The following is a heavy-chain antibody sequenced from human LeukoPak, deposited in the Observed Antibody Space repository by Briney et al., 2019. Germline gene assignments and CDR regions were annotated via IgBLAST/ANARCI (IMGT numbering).Heavy chain of an antibody. CDR3: ARVLTEFLVGATKGPFDY. V-gene: IGHV1-69*13. D-gene: IGHD1-26*01. CDR1: GGTFSSYA. CDR2: IIPIFGTA. J-gene: IGHJ4*02. Sequence: GASVKVSCKASGGTFSSYAISWVRQAPGQGLEWMGGIIPIFGTANYAQKFQGRVTITADESTSTAYMELSSLRSEDTAVYYCARVLTEFLVGATKGPFDYWGQGTLVTVSS.